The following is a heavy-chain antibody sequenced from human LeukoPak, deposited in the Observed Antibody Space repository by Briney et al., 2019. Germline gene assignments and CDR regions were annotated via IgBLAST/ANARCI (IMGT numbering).Heavy chain of an antibody. Sequence: TSETLSLTCAVYGGSFSGYYWSWIRQPPGKGLEWIGEINHSGSTNYNPSLKSRVTISVGTSKNQFSLKLSSVTAADTAVYYCATLYDSSGYYPFWGQGTLVTVSS. CDR3: ATLYDSSGYYPF. J-gene: IGHJ4*02. CDR1: GGSFSGYY. CDR2: INHSGST. D-gene: IGHD3-22*01. V-gene: IGHV4-34*01.